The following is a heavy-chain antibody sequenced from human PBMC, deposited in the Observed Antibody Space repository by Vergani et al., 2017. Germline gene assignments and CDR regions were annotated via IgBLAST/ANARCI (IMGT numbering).Heavy chain of an antibody. CDR1: GFTFSSYA. J-gene: IGHJ6*02. CDR2: ISGSGGST. CDR3: ARDGGVVVVPAAPYYYYYGMDV. V-gene: IGHV3-23*01. D-gene: IGHD2-2*01. Sequence: EVQLLESGGGLVQPGGSLRLSCAASGFTFSSYAMSWVRQAPGKGLEWVSAISGSGGSTYYADSVKGRFTISRDNAKNSLYLQMNSLRAEDTAVYYCARDGGVVVVPAAPYYYYYGMDVWGQGTTVTVSS.